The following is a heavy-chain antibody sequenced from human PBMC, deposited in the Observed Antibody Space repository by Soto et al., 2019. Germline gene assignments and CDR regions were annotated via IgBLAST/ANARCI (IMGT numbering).Heavy chain of an antibody. CDR3: AIGVVVAATYGKLDD. CDR2: IYYSGST. CDR1: GGSISSYY. Sequence: PSETLSLTCTVSGGSISSYYWSWIRQPPGKGLEWIGYIYYSGSTNYNPSLKSRVTISVDTSKNQFSLKLSSVTAADTAVYYCAIGVVVAATYGKLDDWGQGTLVTVSS. D-gene: IGHD2-15*01. J-gene: IGHJ4*02. V-gene: IGHV4-59*01.